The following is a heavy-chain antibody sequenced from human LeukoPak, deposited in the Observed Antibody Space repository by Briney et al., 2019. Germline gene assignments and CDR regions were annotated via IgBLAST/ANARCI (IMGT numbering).Heavy chain of an antibody. V-gene: IGHV3-21*01. CDR2: ISSSSSYI. Sequence: GGSLRLSCAASGFTFSSYSINWVSQAPGKGLEWVSSISSSSSYIYYGDSVKGRFTISRDNAKNSLYPQMNSLRAEDTAVYYCARDRSPVLRFLEWLSDAFDIWGQGTMVTVSS. D-gene: IGHD3-3*01. CDR3: ARDRSPVLRFLEWLSDAFDI. J-gene: IGHJ3*02. CDR1: GFTFSSYS.